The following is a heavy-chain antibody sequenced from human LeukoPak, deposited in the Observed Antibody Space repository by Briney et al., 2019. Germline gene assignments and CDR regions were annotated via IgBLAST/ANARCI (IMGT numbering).Heavy chain of an antibody. CDR2: ISCDGRNE. D-gene: IGHD3-22*01. Sequence: GGSLRLSCTASGFTFSNHALHWVRQAPGKGLEWLTVISCDGRNEYYADSVTGRFTISRVNSKNTVSLQLNSLRVEDAAVYYCARGEAYYDRNGLPGAALDFWGLGTSVTVSS. CDR3: ARGEAYYDRNGLPGAALDF. CDR1: GFTFSNHA. V-gene: IGHV3-30*04. J-gene: IGHJ3*01.